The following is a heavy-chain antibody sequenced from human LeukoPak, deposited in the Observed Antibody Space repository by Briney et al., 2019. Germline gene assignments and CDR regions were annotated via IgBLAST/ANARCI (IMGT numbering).Heavy chain of an antibody. CDR1: GGSISSSSYY. CDR2: IYYSGST. D-gene: IGHD3-3*01. V-gene: IGHV4-39*01. J-gene: IGHJ5*02. CDR3: AGSYYDFWSGYPLWFDP. Sequence: PSETLSLTCTVSGGSISSSSYYWGWIRHPPGKGLEWIGSIYYSGSTYYNPSLKSRVTISVDTSKNQFSLKLSSVTAADTAVYYCAGSYYDFWSGYPLWFDPWGQGTLVTVSS.